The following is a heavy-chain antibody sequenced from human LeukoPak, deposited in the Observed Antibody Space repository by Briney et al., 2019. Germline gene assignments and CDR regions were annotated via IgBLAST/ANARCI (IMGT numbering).Heavy chain of an antibody. CDR3: AKDLATFGFDP. Sequence: GRSLRLSCAASGFTFSSYGMHWVRQAPGKGLEWVAVISYDGSNKYYADSVKGRFTISRDNSKNTLYLQMNGLRAEDTAVYYCAKDLATFGFDPWGQGTLVTVSS. J-gene: IGHJ5*02. CDR2: ISYDGSNK. V-gene: IGHV3-30*18. CDR1: GFTFSSYG.